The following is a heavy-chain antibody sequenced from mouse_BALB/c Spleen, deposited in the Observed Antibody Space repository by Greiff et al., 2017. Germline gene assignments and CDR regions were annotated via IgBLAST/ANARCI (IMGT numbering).Heavy chain of an antibody. CDR1: GYTFSSYW. D-gene: IGHD3-3*01. CDR2: ILPGSGST. Sequence: QVQLQQSGAELMKPGASVKISCKATGYTFSSYWIEWVKQRPGHGLEWIGEILPGSGSTNYNEKFKGKATFTADTSSNTAYMQLSSLTSEDSAVYYCARWGLEGYYYAMDYWGQGTSVTVSS. V-gene: IGHV1-9*01. J-gene: IGHJ4*01. CDR3: ARWGLEGYYYAMDY.